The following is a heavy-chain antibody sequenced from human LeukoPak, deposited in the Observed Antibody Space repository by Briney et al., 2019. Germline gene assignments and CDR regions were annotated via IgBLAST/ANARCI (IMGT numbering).Heavy chain of an antibody. CDR3: AKDSGYSSGWYFV. D-gene: IGHD6-19*01. CDR1: GFTFSGSA. V-gene: IGHV3-23*01. J-gene: IGHJ4*02. Sequence: GGSLRLSCAASGFTFSGSAMSWVRQAPGKGLEWVSGISGSGASTFYADSVKGRFTLSRDNSKNTLYLQMNSLRAEDTAVYYCAKDSGYSSGWYFVWGQGTLVTVSS. CDR2: ISGSGAST.